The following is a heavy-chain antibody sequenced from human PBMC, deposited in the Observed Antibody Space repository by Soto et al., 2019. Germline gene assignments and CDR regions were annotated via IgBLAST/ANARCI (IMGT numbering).Heavy chain of an antibody. Sequence: ASVKVSCKASGYTFTSYYMHLVRQAPGQGLEWMGIINPSGGSTSYAQKFQGRVTMTRDTSTSTVYMELSSLRSEDTAVYYCARDLGYITRTYYYYYMDVWGKGTTVTVSS. V-gene: IGHV1-46*03. CDR2: INPSGGST. CDR1: GYTFTSYY. CDR3: ARDLGYITRTYYYYYMDV. J-gene: IGHJ6*03. D-gene: IGHD5-12*01.